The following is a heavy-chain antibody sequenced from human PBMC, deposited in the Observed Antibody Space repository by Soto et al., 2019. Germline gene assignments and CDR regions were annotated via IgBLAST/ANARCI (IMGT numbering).Heavy chain of an antibody. V-gene: IGHV4-59*12. J-gene: IGHJ6*03. Sequence: PTETLSLTCTVSGGSISSYYWSWIRQPPGKGLEWIGYIYYIGSTNYNPSLKSRVTISIDTSKKQFSLKLSSVTAADTAVYYCERMRRDDWLLRGVYYYYHMDVWGKVTTVTVSS. CDR1: GGSISSYY. D-gene: IGHD3-9*01. CDR3: ERMRRDDWLLRGVYYYYHMDV. CDR2: IYYIGST.